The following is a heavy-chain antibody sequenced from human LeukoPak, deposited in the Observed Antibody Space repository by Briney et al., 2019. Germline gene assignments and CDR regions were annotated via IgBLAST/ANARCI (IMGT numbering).Heavy chain of an antibody. Sequence: GGSLRLSCAASGFTFSSYWMSWVRQAPGKGLEWVANIKQDGSEKYHVDSVKGRFTISRDNAKNSLYLQMNSLRAEDTAVYYCASGYSYGDIDYWGQGTLVTVSS. J-gene: IGHJ4*02. CDR1: GFTFSSYW. CDR3: ASGYSYGDIDY. CDR2: IKQDGSEK. D-gene: IGHD5-18*01. V-gene: IGHV3-7*01.